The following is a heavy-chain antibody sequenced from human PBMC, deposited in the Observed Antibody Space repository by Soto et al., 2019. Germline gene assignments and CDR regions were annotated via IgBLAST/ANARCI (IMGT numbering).Heavy chain of an antibody. D-gene: IGHD1-1*01. V-gene: IGHV3-23*01. CDR1: GFTFSIYA. Sequence: GGSLRLSCAASGFTFSIYAISWVRQAPGKGLEWLSAISTSGDKTYYADSVQGRFTISRDNARNTLYLQMNSLRDEDTAVYYCARDNNWSYDYWGQGILVTVSS. CDR3: ARDNNWSYDY. CDR2: ISTSGDKT. J-gene: IGHJ4*02.